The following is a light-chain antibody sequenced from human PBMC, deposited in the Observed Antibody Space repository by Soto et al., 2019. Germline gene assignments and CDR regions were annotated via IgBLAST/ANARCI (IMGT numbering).Light chain of an antibody. CDR3: QHYNNWPPWS. J-gene: IGKJ1*01. CDR1: QSVSTD. V-gene: IGKV3-15*01. CDR2: GAS. Sequence: EIVMTQSPATLSVSPGERATLSCRASQSVSTDLAWYQQKPGQAPRLLIYGASTMATGIPARFSGSGSGTEFTLTISSLQSEDFAVYYCQHYNNWPPWSFGQGTKVDIK.